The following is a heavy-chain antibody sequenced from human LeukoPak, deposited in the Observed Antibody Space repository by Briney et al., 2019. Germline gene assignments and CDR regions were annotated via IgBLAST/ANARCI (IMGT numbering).Heavy chain of an antibody. CDR3: ARDRRIAGHGDFDY. V-gene: IGHV4-39*02. D-gene: IGHD6-6*01. CDR2: IDYSGSS. J-gene: IGHJ4*02. Sequence: SETLSLTCIVSGDSISSGSFYWGWIRQPPGQGLEWIGSIDYSGSSYYNPSPQSRVTISVDTSKNQLSLRLKSVTASDTAVYYCARDRRIAGHGDFDYWGQGTLVTVSS. CDR1: GDSISSGSFY.